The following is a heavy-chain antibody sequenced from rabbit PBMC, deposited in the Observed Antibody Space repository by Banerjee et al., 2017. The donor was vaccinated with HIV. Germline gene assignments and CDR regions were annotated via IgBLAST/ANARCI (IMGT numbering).Heavy chain of an antibody. J-gene: IGHJ4*01. CDR2: IDTGPGNT. CDR3: ARELYNLANNVNL. Sequence: QSLEESGGDLVKPGASLTLTCTASGFSFSSRYWIWWVRQAPGKGLEWIAGIDTGPGNTGYASWAKGRFTISKTSSTTVTLQMTSLTAADTATYFCARELYNLANNVNLWGPGTLVTVS. V-gene: IGHV1S40*01. CDR1: GFSFSSRYW. D-gene: IGHD1-1*01.